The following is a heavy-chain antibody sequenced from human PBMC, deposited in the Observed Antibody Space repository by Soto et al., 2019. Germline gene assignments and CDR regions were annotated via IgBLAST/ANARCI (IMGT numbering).Heavy chain of an antibody. J-gene: IGHJ4*02. Sequence: EVQLVESGGGLVQPGRSLRLSCAASGFTFDDYAIHWVRQAPGRGLEWVAGISWNGASIGYADSVKGRFTISRDNAKNPRHLQMNSLRSEDTALYYCANLPLYGSGFDCWGQGTLVTVSS. V-gene: IGHV3-9*01. D-gene: IGHD3-10*01. CDR3: ANLPLYGSGFDC. CDR1: GFTFDDYA. CDR2: ISWNGASI.